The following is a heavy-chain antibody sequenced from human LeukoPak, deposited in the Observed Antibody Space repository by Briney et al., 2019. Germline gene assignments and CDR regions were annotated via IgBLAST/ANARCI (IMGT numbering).Heavy chain of an antibody. V-gene: IGHV3-9*01. D-gene: IGHD1-26*01. Sequence: GGSLRLSCGASGFMFDDFAMHWVRQAPGKGLEWVSGISWNSGSIDYAVSVKGRFTISRDNAKNSLFLQMNSLRPEDTAFYYCAKGTGRYWTFFDTWGQGTLVTVSS. CDR3: AKGTGRYWTFFDT. CDR2: ISWNSGSI. CDR1: GFMFDDFA. J-gene: IGHJ4*02.